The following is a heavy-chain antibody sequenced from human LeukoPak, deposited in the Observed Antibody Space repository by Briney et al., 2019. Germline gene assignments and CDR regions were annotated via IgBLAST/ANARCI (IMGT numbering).Heavy chain of an antibody. D-gene: IGHD3-10*01. V-gene: IGHV4-34*01. J-gene: IGHJ4*02. CDR2: INHSEST. CDR1: GGSFSGYY. Sequence: SETLSLTCAVYGGSFSGYYWSWIRQPPGKGLEWIGEINHSESTNYNPSLKSRVTISVDTSKNQFSLKLSSVTAADTAVYYCARAMVRGVISNFDYWGQGTLVTVSS. CDR3: ARAMVRGVISNFDY.